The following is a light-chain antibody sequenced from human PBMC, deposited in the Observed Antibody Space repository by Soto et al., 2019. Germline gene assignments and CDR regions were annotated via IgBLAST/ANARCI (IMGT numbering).Light chain of an antibody. Sequence: DIQMTQSPSTLSATVGDRVTITCRASQSINSWLAWYQQKPGKAPNLLISDASSLESGVPSRLSGSGSGTEFTLTISSLQPGDFATYYCQQYNYYPYTFGQGTKLEIK. CDR1: QSINSW. J-gene: IGKJ2*01. V-gene: IGKV1-5*01. CDR3: QQYNYYPYT. CDR2: DAS.